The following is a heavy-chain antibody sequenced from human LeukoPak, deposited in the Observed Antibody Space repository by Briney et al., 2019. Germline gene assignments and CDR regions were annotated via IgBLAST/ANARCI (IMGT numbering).Heavy chain of an antibody. Sequence: ASETLSLTCTVSGGSISSYYWSWIRQPPGKGLEWIGYIYYSGSTNYNPSLKSRVTISVDTSKNQFSLKLSSVTAADTAVYYCARDSAEYGSGSYWGQGTLVTVSS. J-gene: IGHJ4*02. CDR2: IYYSGST. V-gene: IGHV4-59*01. D-gene: IGHD3-10*01. CDR1: GGSISSYY. CDR3: ARDSAEYGSGSY.